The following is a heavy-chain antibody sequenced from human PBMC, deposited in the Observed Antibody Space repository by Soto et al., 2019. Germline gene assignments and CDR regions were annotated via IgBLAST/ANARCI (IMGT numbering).Heavy chain of an antibody. V-gene: IGHV1-69*01. CDR3: AGMGRDGYNAGNFDY. Sequence: QVQLVQSGAEVKKPGSSVKVSCKASGGTFSSYAISWVRQAHGQGLEWMGGIIPIFGTANYAQKFQGRVTITADESTSTAYMELSSLRSEDTAVYYCAGMGRDGYNAGNFDYWGQGTLVTVSS. D-gene: IGHD5-12*01. CDR1: GGTFSSYA. CDR2: IIPIFGTA. J-gene: IGHJ4*01.